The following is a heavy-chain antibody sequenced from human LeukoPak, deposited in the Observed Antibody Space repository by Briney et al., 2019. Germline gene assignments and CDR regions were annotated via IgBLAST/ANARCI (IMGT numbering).Heavy chain of an antibody. Sequence: PGGSVRHSCATSGFTFSSYWMHWVRQDPGKGLVWVSRMNPDGSTINYADSVKGRFTISRDNAKSTLYLQMNNLRLEDTAVYYCATAGEYRFDLWGQGTLVSVSS. CDR2: MNPDGSTI. CDR1: GFTFSSYW. V-gene: IGHV3-74*01. CDR3: ATAGEYRFDL. D-gene: IGHD3-10*01. J-gene: IGHJ5*02.